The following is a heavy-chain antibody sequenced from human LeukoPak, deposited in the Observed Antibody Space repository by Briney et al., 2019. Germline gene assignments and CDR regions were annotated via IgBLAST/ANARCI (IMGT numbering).Heavy chain of an antibody. J-gene: IGHJ4*02. D-gene: IGHD2-2*01. Sequence: GGSLRLSCAASGFTFSSYSMNRVRQAPGKGLEWVSSISSSSSYIYYADSVKGRFTISRDNAKNSLYLQMNSLRAEDTAVYYCARTLGVVVPAGNSDYWGQGTLVTVSS. CDR2: ISSSSSYI. CDR1: GFTFSSYS. V-gene: IGHV3-21*01. CDR3: ARTLGVVVPAGNSDY.